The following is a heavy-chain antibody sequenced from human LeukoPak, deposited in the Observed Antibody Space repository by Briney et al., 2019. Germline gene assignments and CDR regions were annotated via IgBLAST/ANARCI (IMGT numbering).Heavy chain of an antibody. CDR1: GGSFSAYY. CDR2: INHSGST. V-gene: IGHV4-34*01. CDR3: ARDRRGHSSSFDY. J-gene: IGHJ4*02. Sequence: PSETLSLTCAVYGGSFSAYYWTWLRQPPGVGLECIGEINHSGSTNYNPSLKSRVIISVDTSKNQFSLKLSSVTAADTAVYYCARDRRGHSSSFDYWGQGTLVTVSS. D-gene: IGHD6-19*01.